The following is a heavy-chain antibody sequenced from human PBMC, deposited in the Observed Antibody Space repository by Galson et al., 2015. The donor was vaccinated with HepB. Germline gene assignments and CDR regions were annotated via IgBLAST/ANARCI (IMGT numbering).Heavy chain of an antibody. CDR3: ARPVYSSGWYFDY. CDR2: IYPGDSDT. CDR1: GYRFTTYW. Sequence: QSGAEVKKPGDSLKISCKGSGYRFTTYWIGWVRQMPGKGLEWMGIIYPGDSDTRYSPSFQGQVTMSADKSISTAYLQWSSLKASDTAMYYCARPVYSSGWYFDYWGQGTLVTVSS. V-gene: IGHV5-51*01. D-gene: IGHD6-19*01. J-gene: IGHJ4*02.